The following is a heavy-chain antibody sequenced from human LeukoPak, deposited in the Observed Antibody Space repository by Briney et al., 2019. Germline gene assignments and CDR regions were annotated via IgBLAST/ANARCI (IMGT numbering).Heavy chain of an antibody. CDR2: INHSGST. J-gene: IGHJ4*02. CDR3: ARHVRSGISCYYDY. V-gene: IGHV4-34*01. Sequence: KTSETLSLTCAVYGGSFSGYYWSWIRQPPGKGLEWIGEINHSGSTNYNPSLKSRVTISVDASKNQFSLKLSSVTAADTAVYYCARHVRSGISCYYDYWGQGSLVTVSS. CDR1: GGSFSGYY. D-gene: IGHD2-2*01.